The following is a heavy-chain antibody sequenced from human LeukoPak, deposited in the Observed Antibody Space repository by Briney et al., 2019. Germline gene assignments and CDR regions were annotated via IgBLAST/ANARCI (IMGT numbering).Heavy chain of an antibody. V-gene: IGHV4-59*01. CDR3: ARKLAGIHFDQ. J-gene: IGHJ4*02. Sequence: PSETLSLTCTVSGRSIGSYYWSWIRQPPGKGLEWIGYIHYSGTSNYNPSLKSRVSISVDTSKNQFSLKMSSVTAADTAVYYCARKLAGIHFDQWGRGTLVTVSS. CDR1: GRSIGSYY. CDR2: IHYSGTS. D-gene: IGHD6-19*01.